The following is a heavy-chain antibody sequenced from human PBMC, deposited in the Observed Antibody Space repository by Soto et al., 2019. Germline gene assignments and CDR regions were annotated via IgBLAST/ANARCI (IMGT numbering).Heavy chain of an antibody. V-gene: IGHV3-74*01. CDR2: IKSDGTST. CDR3: ASLPWPNPGH. J-gene: IGHJ4*02. D-gene: IGHD3-10*01. CDR1: GFTFSSYW. Sequence: EVQLVESGGGLVQPGGSLRLSCAASGFTFSSYWMQWVRQVPGKGLVWVSRIKSDGTSTAYADSVKGRFTISRDNFKNTLYLQMTSLRAEDTAIYYCASLPWPNPGHWGQGTLVTVSS.